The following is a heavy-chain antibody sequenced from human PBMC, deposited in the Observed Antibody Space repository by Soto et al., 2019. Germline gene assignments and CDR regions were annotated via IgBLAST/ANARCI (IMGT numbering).Heavy chain of an antibody. CDR3: ARDRIAVAGNPEYFQH. CDR1: GFTVSSNY. J-gene: IGHJ1*01. Sequence: EVQLVESGGGLVQPGGSLRLSCAASGFTVSSNYMCWVRQAPGKGLEWVSVIYSGGSTYYADSVKGRFTISRDNSKNTLYLQMNSLRAEDTAVYYCARDRIAVAGNPEYFQHWGQGTLVTVSS. CDR2: IYSGGST. D-gene: IGHD6-19*01. V-gene: IGHV3-66*01.